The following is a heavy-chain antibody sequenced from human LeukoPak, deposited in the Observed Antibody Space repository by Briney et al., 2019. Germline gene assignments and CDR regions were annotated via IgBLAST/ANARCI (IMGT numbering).Heavy chain of an antibody. CDR1: GYTFTNYD. V-gene: IGHV1-8*01. J-gene: IGHJ4*02. CDR3: TREGLDY. Sequence: GASLKVSCTASGYTFTNYDINWVRQATGQGLEWMGYKNPNSGNSAYAQKFQGRVTIATDASISTAYMELCGLRSEDTALYYCTREGLDYWGQGTLVTVSS. CDR2: KNPNSGNS.